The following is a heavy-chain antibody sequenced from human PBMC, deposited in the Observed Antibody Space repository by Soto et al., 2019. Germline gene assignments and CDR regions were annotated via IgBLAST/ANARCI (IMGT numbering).Heavy chain of an antibody. J-gene: IGHJ6*02. CDR2: IKQDGSEK. V-gene: IGHV3-7*01. CDR1: GFTFSSYW. Sequence: EVQLVESGGGLVQPGGSLRLSCAASGFTFSSYWMSWVRQAPGNGLEWVANIKQDGSEKYYVDSVKGRFTISRDNAKNSQYLQMNSLRAEDTAVYYCARAKVRGGGYCGMDVWGQGTTVTVSS. D-gene: IGHD2-15*01. CDR3: ARAKVRGGGYCGMDV.